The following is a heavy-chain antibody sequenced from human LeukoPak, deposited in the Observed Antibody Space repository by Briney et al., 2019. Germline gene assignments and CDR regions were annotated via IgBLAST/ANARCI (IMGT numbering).Heavy chain of an antibody. V-gene: IGHV1-2*02. CDR1: GYTFTDYY. D-gene: IGHD5-24*01. CDR3: ARDLAFGEMVTNRGAFDI. J-gene: IGHJ3*02. CDR2: INPKSGGT. Sequence: GASVKVSCKASGYTFTDYYMHWVRQAPGQGLEWMGWINPKSGGTNYAQKFQGRVTMTRDTSIGTAYMELSRLRSDDTAVFYCARDLAFGEMVTNRGAFDIWGQETMVTVSS.